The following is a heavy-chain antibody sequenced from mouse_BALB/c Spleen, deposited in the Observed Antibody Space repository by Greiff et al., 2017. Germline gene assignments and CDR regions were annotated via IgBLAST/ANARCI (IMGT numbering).Heavy chain of an antibody. CDR2: ISSGGSYT. CDR3: ARRGSRGYYYAMDY. Sequence: EVQGVESGGGLVKPGGSLKLSCAASGFTFSSYAMSWVRQTPEKRLEWVATISSGGSYTYYPDSVKGRFTISRDNAKNTLYLQMSSLRSEDTAMYYCARRGSRGYYYAMDYWGQGTSVTVSS. CDR1: GFTFSSYA. V-gene: IGHV5-9-3*01. D-gene: IGHD1-1*01. J-gene: IGHJ4*01.